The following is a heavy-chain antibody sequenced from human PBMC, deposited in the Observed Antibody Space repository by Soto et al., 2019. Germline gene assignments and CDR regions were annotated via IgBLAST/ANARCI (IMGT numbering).Heavy chain of an antibody. Sequence: SETLSLTCTVSGGSISSYYWSWIRQPAGKGLEWIGRIYTSGSTNYNPSLKSRVTMSVDTSKNQFSLKLSSVTAADTAVYYCASHRRAIFGVGSGGFDPWGQGALVKVSS. CDR1: GGSISSYY. CDR2: IYTSGST. J-gene: IGHJ5*02. D-gene: IGHD3-3*01. CDR3: ASHRRAIFGVGSGGFDP. V-gene: IGHV4-4*07.